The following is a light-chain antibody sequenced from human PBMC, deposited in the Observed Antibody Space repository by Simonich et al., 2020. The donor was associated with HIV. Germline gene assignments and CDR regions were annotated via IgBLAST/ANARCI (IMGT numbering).Light chain of an antibody. CDR1: QSISSW. V-gene: IGKV1-5*03. J-gene: IGKJ4*01. Sequence: DIQMTQSPSTLSASVGDRVTITCRASQSISSWLAWYQQKPGKAPKLLIYKASSLESGVPSRFSGSGYGTEFTLIISSLHPDDFATYYCQHYNSYWALTFGGGTKVDTK. CDR2: KAS. CDR3: QHYNSYWALT.